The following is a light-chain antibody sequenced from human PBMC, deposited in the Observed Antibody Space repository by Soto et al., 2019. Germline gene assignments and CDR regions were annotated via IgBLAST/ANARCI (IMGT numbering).Light chain of an antibody. V-gene: IGKV1-39*01. CDR3: KQSYSTPQT. Sequence: DIHMTQSPSSLSASVGDRVTITCRASQSINTYLNWYQQRPGKAPKLLSYAASVFQSEVTSRFSSSGSGTDFTLTISRLQPEDSAAYYCKQSYSTPQTFGQGTKLEIK. CDR2: AAS. CDR1: QSINTY. J-gene: IGKJ2*01.